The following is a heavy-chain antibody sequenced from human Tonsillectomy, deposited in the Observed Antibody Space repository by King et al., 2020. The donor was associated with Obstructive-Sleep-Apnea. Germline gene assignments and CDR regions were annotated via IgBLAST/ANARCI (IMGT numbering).Heavy chain of an antibody. CDR3: ARESWNDVPYYYYGMDV. CDR1: GFTFSSYW. Sequence: VQLVESGGGLVQPGGSLRLSCAASGFTFSSYWMSWVRQAPGKGLEWVANIKQDGSEKYYVDSVKGRFTISRDNDKNSLYLQMNSLGAEGKAWYYCARESWNDVPYYYYGMDVWGQGTTVTVSS. D-gene: IGHD1-1*01. V-gene: IGHV3-7*03. CDR2: IKQDGSEK. J-gene: IGHJ6*02.